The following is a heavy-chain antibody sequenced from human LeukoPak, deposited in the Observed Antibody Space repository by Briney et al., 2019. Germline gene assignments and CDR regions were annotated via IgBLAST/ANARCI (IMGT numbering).Heavy chain of an antibody. D-gene: IGHD5-12*01. CDR2: IYSGGST. CDR3: ARVGTGYDYDYYGMDV. V-gene: IGHV3-66*02. Sequence: GGSLRLSCAASGFTVSSNYMSWVRQAPGKGLEWVSVIYSGGSTYYAYSVKGRFTISRDNSKNTLYLQMNSLRAEDTAVYYCARVGTGYDYDYYGMDVWGQGTTVTVSS. J-gene: IGHJ6*02. CDR1: GFTVSSNY.